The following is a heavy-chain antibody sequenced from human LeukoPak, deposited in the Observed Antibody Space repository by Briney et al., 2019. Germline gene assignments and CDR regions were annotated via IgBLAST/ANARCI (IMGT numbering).Heavy chain of an antibody. Sequence: LAGGSLRLSCVAYGFTFSSYAMTWVRQAPGKGLEWVSSISNGGTAYYADSGKGGFTIPRDNSKNSLYLQMNSLRAEDTAIYYCAEFRLKTGGWGQGTLVTVSS. V-gene: IGHV3-23*01. CDR1: GFTFSSYA. D-gene: IGHD3-10*01. CDR3: AEFRLKTGG. J-gene: IGHJ4*02. CDR2: ISNGGTA.